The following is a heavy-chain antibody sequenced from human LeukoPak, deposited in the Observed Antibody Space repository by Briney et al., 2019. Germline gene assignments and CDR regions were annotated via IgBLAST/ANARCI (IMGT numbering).Heavy chain of an antibody. CDR1: GFAFSSYW. CDR2: IKQDGSEK. CDR3: ARDKDSWDYGDFYDN. Sequence: PGGSLRLSCAASGFAFSSYWMSWVRQAPGRGVEWVANIKQDGSEKYYVDSVKGRFTISRDNAKNSLYLQMNSLRAEDTAVYYCARDKDSWDYGDFYDNWGQGTLVTVSS. D-gene: IGHD4-17*01. V-gene: IGHV3-7*01. J-gene: IGHJ4*02.